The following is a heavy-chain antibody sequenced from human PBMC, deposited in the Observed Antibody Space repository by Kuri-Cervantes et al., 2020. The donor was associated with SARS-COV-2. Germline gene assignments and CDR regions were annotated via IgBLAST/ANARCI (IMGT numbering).Heavy chain of an antibody. CDR1: GFSLNTSGMC. V-gene: IGHV2-70*11. D-gene: IGHD4-11*01. Sequence: SGPTLAKPTQTLTLTCTFSGFSLNTSGMCVAWIRQPPGKALEWLARIDWDDDKYYKTSLNTRLSISKDTSKDQVVLTMTNMDPVDTATYYCVRIRAATVIADYWGQGTLVTVSS. CDR2: IDWDDDK. CDR3: VRIRAATVIADY. J-gene: IGHJ4*02.